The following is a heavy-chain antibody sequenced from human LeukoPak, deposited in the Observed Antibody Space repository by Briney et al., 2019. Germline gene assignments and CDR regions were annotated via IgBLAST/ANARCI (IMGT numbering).Heavy chain of an antibody. J-gene: IGHJ6*02. CDR1: GGSISSYY. CDR3: VRDVSDSSGYYYYYYGMDV. CDR2: IYTSGST. Sequence: SETLSLTCTVPGGSISSYYWSWIRQPAGKGLEWIGRIYTSGSTNFNPSLKSRVTMSLDTSKNQFSLTLSSATAADTAGYYFVRDVSDSSGYYYYYYGMDVCGQGTTVTVSS. V-gene: IGHV4-4*07. D-gene: IGHD3-22*01.